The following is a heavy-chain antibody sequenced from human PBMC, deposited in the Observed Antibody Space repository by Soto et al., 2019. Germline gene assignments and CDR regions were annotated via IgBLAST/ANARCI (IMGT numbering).Heavy chain of an antibody. CDR3: AKDPPRSYDFWSGRNWFDP. D-gene: IGHD3-3*01. CDR1: GFTFSSYA. CDR2: ISGSGGST. J-gene: IGHJ5*02. Sequence: GGSLRLSCAASGFTFSSYAMSWVRQAPGKGLEWVSAISGSGGSTYYADSVKGRFTISRDNSKNTLYLQMNSLRAEDTAVYYCAKDPPRSYDFWSGRNWFDPWGQGTLVTVSS. V-gene: IGHV3-23*01.